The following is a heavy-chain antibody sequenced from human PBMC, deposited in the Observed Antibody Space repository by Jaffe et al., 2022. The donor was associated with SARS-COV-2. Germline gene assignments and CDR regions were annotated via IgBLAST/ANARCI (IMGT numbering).Heavy chain of an antibody. CDR1: GGSISNGNYY. CDR3: ARNDCSGVRCSYDEVDI. CDR2: IYYSGST. V-gene: IGHV4-31*03. D-gene: IGHD2-15*01. Sequence: QVQLQESGPGLVKPSQTLSLTCTVSGGSISNGNYYWGWVRQHPGKGLEWIGHIYYSGSTYYNPSLESRVTMSVDTSKNQFSLNLRSVTAADTAVYYCARNDCSGVRCSYDEVDIWGQGTMVTVSS. J-gene: IGHJ3*02.